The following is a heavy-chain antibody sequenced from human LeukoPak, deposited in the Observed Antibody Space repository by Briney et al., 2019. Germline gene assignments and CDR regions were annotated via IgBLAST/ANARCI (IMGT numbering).Heavy chain of an antibody. D-gene: IGHD5-12*01. CDR3: ARPLAYSGYGN. J-gene: IGHJ4*02. Sequence: GGSLRLSCAASGFTFSGYAMHWVRQAPGKGLESVSAISSNGGSTYYANFVKGRFTISRDNSKNTLYLQMGSLRAEDMAVYYCARPLAYSGYGNWGQGTLVTVSS. CDR2: ISSNGGST. V-gene: IGHV3-64*01. CDR1: GFTFSGYA.